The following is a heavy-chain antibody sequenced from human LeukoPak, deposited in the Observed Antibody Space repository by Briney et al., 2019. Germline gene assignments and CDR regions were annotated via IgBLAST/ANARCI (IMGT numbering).Heavy chain of an antibody. J-gene: IGHJ4*02. V-gene: IGHV4-59*01. CDR3: ARAADYAFDY. CDR2: IYYSGST. D-gene: IGHD4-17*01. CDR1: GGSISSYY. Sequence: PSETLSLTCTVSGGSISSYYWSWIRQPPGKGLEWIGYIYYSGSTNYNPSLKSRVTISVDTSKNQFSLKLSSVTAADTAVYYCARAADYAFDYWGQGTLVTVSS.